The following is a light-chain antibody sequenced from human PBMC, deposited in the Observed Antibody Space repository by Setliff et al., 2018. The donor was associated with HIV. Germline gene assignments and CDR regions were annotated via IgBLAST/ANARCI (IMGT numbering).Light chain of an antibody. CDR3: QVWDTSSDHHA. Sequence: SYELTQPPSVSVAPGQTASITCGGNNIGSKSVHWYQQKPGQAPILVGYDDSDRPSGIPERFSGSNSGNTATLTISRVEAGDEADYYCQVWDTSSDHHAFGTGTKV. J-gene: IGLJ1*01. V-gene: IGLV3-21*02. CDR1: NIGSKS. CDR2: DDS.